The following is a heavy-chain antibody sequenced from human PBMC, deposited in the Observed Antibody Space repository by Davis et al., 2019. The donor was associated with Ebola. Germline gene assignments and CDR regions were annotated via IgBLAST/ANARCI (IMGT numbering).Heavy chain of an antibody. J-gene: IGHJ6*04. D-gene: IGHD2-8*01. Sequence: MPSETLSLTCAVYGGSFNGYFWSWIRQPPGKGLEWIGEINHSGSTNYNPSLKSRVTISVDTSKNQFSLKLSSVTAADTAVYYCARGRLYLGVWGKGTTVTVSS. CDR3: ARGRLYLGV. CDR1: GGSFNGYF. V-gene: IGHV4-34*01. CDR2: INHSGST.